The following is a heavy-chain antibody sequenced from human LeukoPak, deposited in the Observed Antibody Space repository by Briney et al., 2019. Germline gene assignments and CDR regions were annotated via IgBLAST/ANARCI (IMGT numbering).Heavy chain of an antibody. J-gene: IGHJ5*02. Sequence: SQTLSLTCAVSGGSISSGGYSWSWIRQPPGTGLEWIGYIYHSGSTYYNPSLKSRVTISVDRSKNQFSLKLSSVTAADTAVYYCARGRDYYGSGSYYTSWGRGTLVTVSS. CDR3: ARGRDYYGSGSYYTS. V-gene: IGHV4-30-2*01. D-gene: IGHD3-10*01. CDR1: GGSISSGGYS. CDR2: IYHSGST.